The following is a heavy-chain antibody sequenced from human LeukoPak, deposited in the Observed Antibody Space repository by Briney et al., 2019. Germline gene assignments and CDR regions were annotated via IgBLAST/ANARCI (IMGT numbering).Heavy chain of an antibody. D-gene: IGHD3-16*01. J-gene: IGHJ4*02. V-gene: IGHV3-30-3*01. Sequence: PGGSLRLSCAASGFTFSSYAMHWVRQAPGKGLEWVAVISYDGSNKYYADSVKGRFTISRDNSKNTLYLQMNGLRAEDTAVYYCARVPGDDYWGQGTLVTVSS. CDR2: ISYDGSNK. CDR1: GFTFSSYA. CDR3: ARVPGDDY.